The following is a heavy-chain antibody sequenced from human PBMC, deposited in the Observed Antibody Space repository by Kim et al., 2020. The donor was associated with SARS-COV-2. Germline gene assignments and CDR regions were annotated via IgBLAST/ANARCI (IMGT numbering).Heavy chain of an antibody. D-gene: IGHD4-17*01. V-gene: IGHV4-31*03. CDR2: IYYSGST. Sequence: SETLSLTCTVSGGSISSGGYYWSWIRQHPGKGLEWIGYIYYSGSTYYNPSLKSRVTISVDTSKNQFSLKLRSVTAADTAVYYCARHGDHKFDYWGQGTLVTVSA. J-gene: IGHJ4*02. CDR3: ARHGDHKFDY. CDR1: GGSISSGGYY.